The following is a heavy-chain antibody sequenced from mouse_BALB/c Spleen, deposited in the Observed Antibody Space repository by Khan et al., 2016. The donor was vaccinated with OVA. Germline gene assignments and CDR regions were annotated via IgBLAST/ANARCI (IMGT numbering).Heavy chain of an antibody. CDR1: GYTLTSYN. V-gene: IGHV1S56*01. D-gene: IGHD2-4*01. J-gene: IGHJ4*01. Sequence: QVQLKESGPELVKPGAFVKISCKAAGYTLTSYNINWVKQRPGQGLEWIGWIYPGDGDTKYNEKFKGKATLTADKSSTAAYMQLSSLTSENSAVYCCARAGLRGVGLDYWGQGTSVTVSS. CDR3: ARAGLRGVGLDY. CDR2: IYPGDGDT.